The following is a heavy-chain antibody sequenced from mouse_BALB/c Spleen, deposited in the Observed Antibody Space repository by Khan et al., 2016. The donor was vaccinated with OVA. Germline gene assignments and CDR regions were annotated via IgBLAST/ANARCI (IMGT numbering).Heavy chain of an antibody. D-gene: IGHD2-1*01. CDR2: ISSGGTYT. CDR3: TRDGNYAHWYFDV. J-gene: IGHJ1*01. CDR1: GFTFSSYT. V-gene: IGHV5-6-4*01. Sequence: EVQLVESGGGLVKPGGSLKLSCAASGFTFSSYTMSWVRQTPEKRLEWVATISSGGTYTYYPESVKGRFTISRDNAKNTLYLQRSSLKSEDTAMYYCTRDGNYAHWYFDVWGAGTTVTVSS.